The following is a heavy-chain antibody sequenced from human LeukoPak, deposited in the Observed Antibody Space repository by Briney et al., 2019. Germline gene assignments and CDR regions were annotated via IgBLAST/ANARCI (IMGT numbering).Heavy chain of an antibody. D-gene: IGHD2-15*01. CDR3: ARASVGWYYGMDV. CDR1: GFTVSSNY. Sequence: GGSLRLSCAASGFTVSSNYMSWVRQTPGKGLEWVSVIYSGGSTYYADSVKGRFTISRDNSKNTLYLQMNSLRAEDTAVYYCARASVGWYYGMDVWGQGTTVTVSS. J-gene: IGHJ6*02. CDR2: IYSGGST. V-gene: IGHV3-66*01.